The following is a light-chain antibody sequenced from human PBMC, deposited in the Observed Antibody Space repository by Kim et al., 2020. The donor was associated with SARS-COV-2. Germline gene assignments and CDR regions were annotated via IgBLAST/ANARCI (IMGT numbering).Light chain of an antibody. Sequence: LSPGERAILSCRASQALRGRSLAWYQQKPGQAPRLVISAASNRAPGTADRFSGSVSGADFALTISRLEPEDFAVYYCQQYDTLPNTFGQGTKLEIK. V-gene: IGKV3-20*01. CDR2: AAS. CDR1: QALRGRS. CDR3: QQYDTLPNT. J-gene: IGKJ2*01.